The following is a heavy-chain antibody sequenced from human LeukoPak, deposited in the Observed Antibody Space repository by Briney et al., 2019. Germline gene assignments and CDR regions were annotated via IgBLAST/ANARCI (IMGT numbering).Heavy chain of an antibody. D-gene: IGHD3-3*01. CDR2: ISYEGSNK. CDR1: GFSFSSYA. V-gene: IGHV3-30-3*01. CDR3: ARDNDPFSYYDFWSGYYTNYYYYGMDV. J-gene: IGHJ6*02. Sequence: PGGSLRLSCAASGFSFSSYAMHWVRQAPGKGLEWVAVISYEGSNKYYADSVKGRFTISRDNSKNTLYLQMNSLRAEDTAVYYCARDNDPFSYYDFWSGYYTNYYYYGMDVWGQGTTVTVS.